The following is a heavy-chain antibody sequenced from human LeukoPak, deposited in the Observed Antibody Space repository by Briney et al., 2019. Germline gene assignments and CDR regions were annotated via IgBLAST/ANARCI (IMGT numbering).Heavy chain of an antibody. D-gene: IGHD3-22*01. CDR1: GFTFNSFW. CDR2: IKQDGSER. Sequence: GGSLRLSCAASGFTFNSFWMSWVRQAPGRGLEWVANIKQDGSERYYVDSMKGRFTISRDNAKNPLYLQMNSLRAEDTAVYYCARDLYRIVVVPHYFDYWGQGSLVTVSS. V-gene: IGHV3-7*01. J-gene: IGHJ4*02. CDR3: ARDLYRIVVVPHYFDY.